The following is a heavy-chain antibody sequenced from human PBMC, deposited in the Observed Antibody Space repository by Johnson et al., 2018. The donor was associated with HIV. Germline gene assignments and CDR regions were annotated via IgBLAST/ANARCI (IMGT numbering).Heavy chain of an antibody. D-gene: IGHD6-13*01. Sequence: QVQLVESGGGVVQPGRSLRLSCAASGFTFSNFGFHWVRQAPGKGLEWVAVISYDGSNKYYADSVKGRFTISRDNSKNTLYLQMNSLGAEDTAVYYCARVSWGGGGRYSSSWYRGAFDIWGQGTMVTVSS. CDR1: GFTFSNFG. CDR3: ARVSWGGGGRYSSSWYRGAFDI. V-gene: IGHV3-30*03. J-gene: IGHJ3*02. CDR2: ISYDGSNK.